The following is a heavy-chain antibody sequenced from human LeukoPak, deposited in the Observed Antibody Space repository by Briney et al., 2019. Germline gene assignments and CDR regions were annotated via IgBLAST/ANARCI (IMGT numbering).Heavy chain of an antibody. J-gene: IGHJ6*02. CDR1: GFTFSSYW. D-gene: IGHD3-22*01. Sequence: GGSLRLSCAASGFTFSSYWMSWVRQAPGKGLEWVANIKQDGSEKYYVDSVKGRFTISRDNAKNSLSLQMNSLRGEDTAVYYCARGGVMIVTPLYYYYGLDRWGQGTTVTVYS. CDR2: IKQDGSEK. V-gene: IGHV3-7*01. CDR3: ARGGVMIVTPLYYYYGLDR.